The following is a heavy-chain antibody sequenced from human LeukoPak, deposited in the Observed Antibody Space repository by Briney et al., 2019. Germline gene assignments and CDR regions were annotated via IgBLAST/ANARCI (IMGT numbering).Heavy chain of an antibody. Sequence: SVKVSCTASGGILSSYAISWVRQAPGQGLEWMGGIIPIFGTANYAQKFQGRVTITADESTTTAYMELSSLRSEDTAVYYCARERQQLPGFDYWGQGTLVTVSS. CDR1: GGILSSYA. D-gene: IGHD6-13*01. V-gene: IGHV1-69*01. J-gene: IGHJ4*02. CDR3: ARERQQLPGFDY. CDR2: IIPIFGTA.